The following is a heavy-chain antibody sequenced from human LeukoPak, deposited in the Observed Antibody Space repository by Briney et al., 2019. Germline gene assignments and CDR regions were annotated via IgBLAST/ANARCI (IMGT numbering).Heavy chain of an antibody. J-gene: IGHJ3*02. Sequence: GASVKVSCKASGRTFSNHAITWVRQAPGQGLEYMGKIIPIFDITKYAQKFQGRVTISADKSTTTVHMDVSSLRSEDTAVYYCARIKGGLSSYGDFPDDAFDMWGQGTLVTVSS. V-gene: IGHV1-69*04. CDR2: IIPIFDIT. CDR3: ARIKGGLSSYGDFPDDAFDM. D-gene: IGHD4-17*01. CDR1: GRTFSNHA.